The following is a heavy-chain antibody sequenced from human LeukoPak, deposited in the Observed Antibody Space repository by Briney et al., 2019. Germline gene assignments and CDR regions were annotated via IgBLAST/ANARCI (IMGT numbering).Heavy chain of an antibody. CDR2: LSSGGST. Sequence: SETLSLTCSVSGGSISYNYWSWIRQPAGKGLEWIGRLSSGGSTNYSPSLKSRLTISVDRSKNHFSLKLTSVTAADTAVYYCARDSASGHFDYWGQGTLVTVSS. J-gene: IGHJ4*02. V-gene: IGHV4-4*07. CDR3: ARDSASGHFDY. CDR1: GGSISYNY. D-gene: IGHD5-12*01.